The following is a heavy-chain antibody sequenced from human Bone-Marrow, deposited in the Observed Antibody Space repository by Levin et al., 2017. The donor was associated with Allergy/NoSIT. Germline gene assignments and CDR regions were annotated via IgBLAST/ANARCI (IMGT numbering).Heavy chain of an antibody. CDR2: IIGSGGTT. CDR3: AKGDGFRPRFDY. CDR1: GFTFSSYA. J-gene: IGHJ4*02. Sequence: PGGSLRLSCAASGFTFSSYAMSWVRQAPGKGLEWVSAIIGSGGTTYYADSVKGRFTISRDNSKNTLCLQMNNMRGEDTAVYYCAKGDGFRPRFDYWGQGALVTVSS. D-gene: IGHD3-10*01. V-gene: IGHV3-23*01.